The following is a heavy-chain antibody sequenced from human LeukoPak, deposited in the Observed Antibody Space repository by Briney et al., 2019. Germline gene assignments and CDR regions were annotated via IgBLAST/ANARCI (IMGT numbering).Heavy chain of an antibody. J-gene: IGHJ4*02. Sequence: GGSLRLSCPASGFIFRNYAMSWVRQAPGKGPECVSAIGKNGGYIYYADSVKARFTISRDNSKTTLFLLMHSLRAEDTAVYSCEKDTAAVGGHDFDYWGEGTLVTVSS. D-gene: IGHD1-26*01. CDR2: IGKNGGYI. V-gene: IGHV3-23*01. CDR3: EKDTAAVGGHDFDY. CDR1: GFIFRNYA.